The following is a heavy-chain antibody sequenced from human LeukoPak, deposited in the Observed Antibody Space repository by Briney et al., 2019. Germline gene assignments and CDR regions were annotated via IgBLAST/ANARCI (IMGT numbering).Heavy chain of an antibody. CDR1: GFTVSSNY. J-gene: IGHJ4*02. CDR3: ARGDPIAAYYFDY. D-gene: IGHD6-25*01. V-gene: IGHV3-53*01. CDR2: TYSGGST. Sequence: GGSLRLSCAASGFTVSSNYMSWVRQAPGKGLEWVSVTYSGGSTYYADSVKGRFTISRDNSKNTLYLQMNSLRAEDTAVYYCARGDPIAAYYFDYWGQGTLVTVSS.